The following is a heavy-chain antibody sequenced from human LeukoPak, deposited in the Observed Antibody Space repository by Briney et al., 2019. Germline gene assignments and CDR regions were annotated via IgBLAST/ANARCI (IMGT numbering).Heavy chain of an antibody. V-gene: IGHV4-59*01. CDR3: ARARAYGNQGLYYYGMDV. Sequence: SETLSLTCTVSGGSIRRDYWSWIRQPPGKGLEWFGYISYSGSTSYNPSLESRVTMSVDTSKNQFSLKLNSVTAADTAVYFCARARAYGNQGLYYYGMDVWGQGTTVTVSS. CDR1: GGSIRRDY. J-gene: IGHJ6*02. D-gene: IGHD4-11*01. CDR2: ISYSGST.